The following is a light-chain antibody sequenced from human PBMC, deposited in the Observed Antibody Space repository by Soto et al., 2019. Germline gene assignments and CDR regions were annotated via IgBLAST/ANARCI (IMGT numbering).Light chain of an antibody. V-gene: IGLV2-14*01. J-gene: IGLJ3*02. CDR2: EVS. CDR1: SSDVGGYNY. CDR3: SSYTARSTWV. Sequence: QSALTQPASVSGSPGQSITISCIGTSSDVGGYNYVSWYQQHPGTSPKLIIYEVSNRPSGVSNRFSGSKSGNTASLIISGPRAEDEGDYYCSSYTARSTWVFGGGTKLTVL.